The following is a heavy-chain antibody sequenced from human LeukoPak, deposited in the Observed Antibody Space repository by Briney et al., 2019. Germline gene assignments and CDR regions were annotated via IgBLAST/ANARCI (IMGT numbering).Heavy chain of an antibody. CDR3: ARVGYCSGGSCYSDWFDP. Sequence: ASVKVSCKASGGTFISYAISWVGQAPGQGLEWMGGIIPIFGIANYAQKFQGRVTITADKSTTTAYMELSSLRSEDTAVYYCARVGYCSGGSCYSDWFDPWGQGTLVTVSS. V-gene: IGHV1-69*10. CDR1: GGTFISYA. J-gene: IGHJ5*02. CDR2: IIPIFGIA. D-gene: IGHD2-15*01.